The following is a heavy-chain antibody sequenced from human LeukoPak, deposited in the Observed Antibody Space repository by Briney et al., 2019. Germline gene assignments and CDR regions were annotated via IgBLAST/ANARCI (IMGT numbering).Heavy chain of an antibody. D-gene: IGHD3-10*01. CDR3: ARGDYYGSGLYYYYYMDV. CDR2: INHSGST. J-gene: IGHJ6*03. Sequence: SETLSLTCAVYGGSFSNYYWSWIRQPPGKGLEWIGEINHSGSTNYKPSLKSRVTVSVDTSKNQFSLKLTSVTAADTAVYYCARGDYYGSGLYYYYYMDVWGKGTTVTVSS. CDR1: GGSFSNYY. V-gene: IGHV4-34*01.